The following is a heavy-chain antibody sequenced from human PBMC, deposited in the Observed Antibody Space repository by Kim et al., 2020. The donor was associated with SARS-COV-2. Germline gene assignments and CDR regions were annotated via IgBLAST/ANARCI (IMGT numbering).Heavy chain of an antibody. Sequence: SETLSLTCTVSGGSISSGGYYWSWIRQHPGKGLEWIGYIYYSGSTYYNPSLKSRVTISVDTSKNQFSLKLSSVTAADTAVYYCARGGGESYDYWGQGTLVTVSS. CDR3: ARGGGESYDY. CDR2: IYYSGST. V-gene: IGHV4-31*03. CDR1: GGSISSGGYY. D-gene: IGHD3-10*01. J-gene: IGHJ4*02.